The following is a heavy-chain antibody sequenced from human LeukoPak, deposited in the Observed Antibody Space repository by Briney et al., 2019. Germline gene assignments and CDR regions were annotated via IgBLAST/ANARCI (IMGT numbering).Heavy chain of an antibody. J-gene: IGHJ4*02. V-gene: IGHV3-30*02. Sequence: GGSLRLSCAASGFTFSSYGMHWVRQAPGKGLEWVAFIRYDGSNKYYADSVKGRFTISRDNSKNTLYLQMNSLRAEDTAVYYCAKLRMTTMAYYFDYWGQGPLVTVSS. CDR1: GFTFSSYG. CDR2: IRYDGSNK. CDR3: AKLRMTTMAYYFDY. D-gene: IGHD5-24*01.